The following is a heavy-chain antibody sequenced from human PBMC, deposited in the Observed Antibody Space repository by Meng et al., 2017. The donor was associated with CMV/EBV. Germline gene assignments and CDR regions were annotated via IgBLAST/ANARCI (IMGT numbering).Heavy chain of an antibody. Sequence: GGTFSSYAISWVRQAPGQGLEWMGGIIPILGIANYAQKFQGRVTITADKSTSTAYMELSSLRSEDTAVYYCARSRAIVGARAGWFDPWGQGTLVTVSS. CDR2: IIPILGIA. CDR3: ARSRAIVGARAGWFDP. V-gene: IGHV1-69*10. J-gene: IGHJ5*02. CDR1: GGTFSSYA. D-gene: IGHD1-26*01.